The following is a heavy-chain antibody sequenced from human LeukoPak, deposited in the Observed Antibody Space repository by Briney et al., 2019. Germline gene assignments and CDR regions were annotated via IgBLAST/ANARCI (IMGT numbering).Heavy chain of an antibody. CDR2: IYYSGKT. CDR1: GGSISSHS. Sequence: SETLSLTCTVSGGSISSHSWGWIRQSPGKGLEWIGSIYYSGKTYYNPSVKSRVTMSADTSKNQFSLNLSSVTAADTAVYYCARLLLSMSGYPPDYWGQGTLVIVSS. D-gene: IGHD3-3*01. J-gene: IGHJ4*02. CDR3: ARLLLSMSGYPPDY. V-gene: IGHV4-39*01.